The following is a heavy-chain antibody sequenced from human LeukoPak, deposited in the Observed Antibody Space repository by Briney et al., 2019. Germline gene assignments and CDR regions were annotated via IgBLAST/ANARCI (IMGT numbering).Heavy chain of an antibody. J-gene: IGHJ3*02. V-gene: IGHV3-21*01. CDR1: GFTFSSYS. CDR3: ARCMVAVAGIIAFDI. Sequence: GGSLRLSCAASGFTFSSYSMNWVRQAPGKGLEWVTSISSSSSYIYYGDSVKGRFTISRDNAKNSLYLQMNSLRAEDTAVYYCARCMVAVAGIIAFDIWGQGTMVTVSS. D-gene: IGHD6-19*01. CDR2: ISSSSSYI.